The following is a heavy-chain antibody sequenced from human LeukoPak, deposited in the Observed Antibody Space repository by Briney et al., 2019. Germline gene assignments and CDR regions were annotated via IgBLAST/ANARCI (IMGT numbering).Heavy chain of an antibody. CDR1: GGSISSYY. D-gene: IGHD3-3*01. J-gene: IGHJ3*02. Sequence: PSETLSLTCTVSGGSISSYYWSWIRQPPGKGLEWIGYIYYSGSANYNPSLKSRVTISVDTSKNQFSLKLSSVTAADTAVYYCARDSHSYYDFWSGTTGDAFDIWGQGTMVTVSS. V-gene: IGHV4-59*01. CDR3: ARDSHSYYDFWSGTTGDAFDI. CDR2: IYYSGSA.